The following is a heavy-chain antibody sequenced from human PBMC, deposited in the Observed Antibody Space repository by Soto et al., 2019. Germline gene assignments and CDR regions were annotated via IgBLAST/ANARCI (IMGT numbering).Heavy chain of an antibody. CDR1: GGSISSYY. Sequence: SATLSLTCTVSGGSISSYYWSWIRQPPGKGLEWIGYIYYSGSTNYNPSLKSRVTISVDTSKNQFSLKLSSVTAADTAVYYCARNPVAAAGGMDVWGQGTTVTVSS. CDR2: IYYSGST. CDR3: ARNPVAAAGGMDV. V-gene: IGHV4-59*01. D-gene: IGHD6-13*01. J-gene: IGHJ6*02.